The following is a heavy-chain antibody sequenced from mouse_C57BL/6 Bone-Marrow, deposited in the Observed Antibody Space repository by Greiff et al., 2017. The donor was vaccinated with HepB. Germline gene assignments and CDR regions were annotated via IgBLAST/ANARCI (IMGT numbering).Heavy chain of an antibody. J-gene: IGHJ4*01. D-gene: IGHD1-1*01. CDR2: IHPNSGST. CDR3: ARSSLYYYGSSGWYFYV. V-gene: IGHV1-64*01. Sequence: QVQLQQPGAELVKPGASVKLSCKASGYTFTSYWMHWVKQRPGQGLEWIGMIHPNSGSTNYNEKFKSKATMTVDKSSSTSYMQLSSLTSEESAVYYCARSSLYYYGSSGWYFYVWGQGTSVTVSS. CDR1: GYTFTSYW.